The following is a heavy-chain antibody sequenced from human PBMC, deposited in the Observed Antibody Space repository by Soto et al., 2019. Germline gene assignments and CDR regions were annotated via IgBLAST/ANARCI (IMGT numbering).Heavy chain of an antibody. CDR2: IYYSGST. V-gene: IGHV4-30-4*01. CDR1: GGSISSGDYY. J-gene: IGHJ4*02. CDR3: ARDDSTVTTIHY. D-gene: IGHD4-17*01. Sequence: SETLSLSCTVSGGSISSGDYYWSWIRQPPGKGLEWIGYIYYSGSTYYNPSLKSRVTISVDTSKNQFSLKLSSVTAADTAVYYCARDDSTVTTIHYWGQATLVSVSS.